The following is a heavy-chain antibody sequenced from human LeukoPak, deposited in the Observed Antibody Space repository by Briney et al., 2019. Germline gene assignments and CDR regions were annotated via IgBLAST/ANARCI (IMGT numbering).Heavy chain of an antibody. CDR1: GFDFDDYG. D-gene: IGHD2-21*01. V-gene: IGHV3-9*01. CDR2: INFNGDST. CDR3: AKHLRATNTYFFYGLDV. J-gene: IGHJ6*02. Sequence: GRSLRLSCVVSGFDFDDYGMHWVRQAPGKGLEWVSAINFNGDSTAYADSVKGRFTISRDNSKNSLFLELSSLRPEDTALYYCAKHLRATNTYFFYGLDVWGQGTTVTVSS.